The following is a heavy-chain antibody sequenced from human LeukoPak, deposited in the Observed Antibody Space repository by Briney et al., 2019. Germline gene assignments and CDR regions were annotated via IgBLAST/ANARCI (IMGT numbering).Heavy chain of an antibody. CDR3: ARDRQHSGWHDY. Sequence: GGSLRLSCAASGFTFSTYSMNWVRQAPGKGLEWLSYISRSSTTIYNADSVKGRFTISRDNAKNSLYLQMNSLRAEDTAVYYCARDRQHSGWHDYWGQGTLVTVSS. D-gene: IGHD5-12*01. CDR2: ISRSSTTI. CDR1: GFTFSTYS. J-gene: IGHJ4*02. V-gene: IGHV3-48*01.